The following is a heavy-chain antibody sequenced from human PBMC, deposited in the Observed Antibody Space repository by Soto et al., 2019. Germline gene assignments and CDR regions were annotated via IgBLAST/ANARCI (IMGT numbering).Heavy chain of an antibody. Sequence: GSLRLSCAASGFTFSGSAMHWVRQASGKGLEWVGRIRSKANSYATAYAASVKGRFTISRDDSKNTAYLQVNSLKTEDTAVYYCTRHEQGIAPNYYYYYMDVWGKGTTVTVSS. J-gene: IGHJ6*03. D-gene: IGHD6-13*01. CDR1: GFTFSGSA. CDR2: IRSKANSYAT. CDR3: TRHEQGIAPNYYYYYMDV. V-gene: IGHV3-73*01.